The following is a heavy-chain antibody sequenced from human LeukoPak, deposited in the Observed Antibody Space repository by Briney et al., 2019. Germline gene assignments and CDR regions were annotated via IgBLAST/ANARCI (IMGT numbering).Heavy chain of an antibody. V-gene: IGHV4-59*08. J-gene: IGHJ5*02. Sequence: SETLSLTCTVSGGSISSYYWSWIRQPPGKGLGWIGYIYYSGSTNYNPSLKSRVTISVDTSKNQFSLKLSSVTAADTAVYYCARTYYYGSGILTTFDPWGQGTLVTVSS. CDR3: ARTYYYGSGILTTFDP. CDR2: IYYSGST. CDR1: GGSISSYY. D-gene: IGHD3-10*01.